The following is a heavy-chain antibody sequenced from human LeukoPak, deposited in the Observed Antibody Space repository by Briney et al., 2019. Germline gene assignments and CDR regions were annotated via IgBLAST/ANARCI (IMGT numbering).Heavy chain of an antibody. CDR1: GFTSNGFW. V-gene: IGHV3-7*03. CDR3: ARSSYSSSSSV. CDR2: INSDGSEG. Sequence: GGSLRLSCAVSGFTSNGFWMSWSRQAPGKGLEWVASINSDGSEGYYADVVKGRFTISRDNAKNSLYLQINSLRAEDTAVYYCARSSYSSSSSVWGQGTMVTVSS. J-gene: IGHJ3*01. D-gene: IGHD6-6*01.